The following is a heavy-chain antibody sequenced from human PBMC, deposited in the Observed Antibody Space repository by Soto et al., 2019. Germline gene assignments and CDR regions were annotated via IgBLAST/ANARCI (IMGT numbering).Heavy chain of an antibody. J-gene: IGHJ4*02. CDR1: GFMFSTYG. CDR2: ISNDGNTK. Sequence: QEQLVESGGGVVQPGRSLRLSCAASGFMFSTYGMHWVRQAPGRGLEWVAVISNDGNTKHYLDSVKGRFTISRDNSKNTLYLQMNSLRAEDTAVYYCAKVKSFGSGYDYISDYWGQGTLVTVSS. CDR3: AKVKSFGSGYDYISDY. D-gene: IGHD5-12*01. V-gene: IGHV3-30*18.